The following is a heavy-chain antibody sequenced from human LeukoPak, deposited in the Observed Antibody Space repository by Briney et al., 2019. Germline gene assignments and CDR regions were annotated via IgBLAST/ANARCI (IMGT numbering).Heavy chain of an antibody. CDR1: GGSISSYY. CDR3: ARDGWRNYYDSSGSGMDV. J-gene: IGHJ6*02. Sequence: KPSETLSLTCTVSGGSISSYYWSWIRQPPGKGLEWIGYIYYSGSTNYNPSLKSRVTISVDTSKNQFSLKLSSVTAADTAVYYCARDGWRNYYDSSGSGMDVWGQGTTVTVSS. V-gene: IGHV4-59*01. CDR2: IYYSGST. D-gene: IGHD3-22*01.